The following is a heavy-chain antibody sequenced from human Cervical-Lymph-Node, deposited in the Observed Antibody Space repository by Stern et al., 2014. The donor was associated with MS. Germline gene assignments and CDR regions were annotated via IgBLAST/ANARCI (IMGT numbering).Heavy chain of an antibody. V-gene: IGHV1-8*01. D-gene: IGHD1-26*01. Sequence: VQLAESGAEVKKPGASVKVSCKASGYIFTSDDINWVRQASGQGLEWMAWINPDSGDTGYAQKFQGRVTLTRDTSINTAYMEMTSLTSDDTAIYYCTKAWESWGQGTLITVSS. CDR3: TKAWES. CDR2: INPDSGDT. CDR1: GYIFTSDD. J-gene: IGHJ5*02.